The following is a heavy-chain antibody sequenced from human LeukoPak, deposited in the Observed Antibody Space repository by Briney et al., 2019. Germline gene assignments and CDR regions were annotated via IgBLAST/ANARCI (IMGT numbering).Heavy chain of an antibody. CDR1: GYTFTGYY. D-gene: IGHD3-22*01. Sequence: ASVKVSCKASGYTFTGYYMHWVRQAPGQGLEWMGWIIPNTGGTNYAQKFQGRVTMTRDTSISTAYMELSRLRSDDTAVYYCASRNDHYDSSGYYSLVYWGQGTLVTVSS. J-gene: IGHJ4*02. CDR2: IIPNTGGT. V-gene: IGHV1-2*02. CDR3: ASRNDHYDSSGYYSLVY.